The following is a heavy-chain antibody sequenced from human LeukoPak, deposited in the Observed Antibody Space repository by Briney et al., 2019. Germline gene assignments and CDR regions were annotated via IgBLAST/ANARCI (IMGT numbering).Heavy chain of an antibody. D-gene: IGHD1-26*01. CDR3: VRETYSGNQRGFDY. J-gene: IGHJ4*02. CDR1: GGSINNGDYY. Sequence: SHTLSLTCTVSGGSINNGDYYWSWIRQPPGKDLEWIGYIYYSGSTLYNPSLRSRVTMSIAMSKNQFSLKLNSVTAADTAVYYCVRETYSGNQRGFDYWGQGTLVTVSS. CDR2: IYYSGST. V-gene: IGHV4-30-4*01.